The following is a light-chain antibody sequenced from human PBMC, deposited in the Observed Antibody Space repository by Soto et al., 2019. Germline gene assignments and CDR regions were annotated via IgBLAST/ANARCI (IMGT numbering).Light chain of an antibody. J-gene: IGLJ2*01. Sequence: QSVLTQPASVSGSPGQSITISCTGTSSDIGEYVYVSWYQQHPGTAPKLMIYDVSDRPSGVSNRFSGSKSGNTASLTISGLQAEDEADYYCSSYTTSSTVIFGGGTKVTVL. CDR2: DVS. CDR1: SSDIGEYVY. V-gene: IGLV2-14*01. CDR3: SSYTTSSTVI.